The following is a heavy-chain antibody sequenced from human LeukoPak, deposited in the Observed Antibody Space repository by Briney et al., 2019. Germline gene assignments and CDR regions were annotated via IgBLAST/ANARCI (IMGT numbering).Heavy chain of an antibody. Sequence: GSLRLSCAASGVTFSDYYMSWIRQAPGKGLEWVSYISSSGSTIYYADSVKGRFTISRDNAKNSLYLQMNSLRAEDTAVYYCARGMTTVTTVDYWGQGTLVTVSS. V-gene: IGHV3-11*01. CDR1: GVTFSDYY. J-gene: IGHJ4*02. CDR3: ARGMTTVTTVDY. CDR2: ISSSGSTI. D-gene: IGHD4-17*01.